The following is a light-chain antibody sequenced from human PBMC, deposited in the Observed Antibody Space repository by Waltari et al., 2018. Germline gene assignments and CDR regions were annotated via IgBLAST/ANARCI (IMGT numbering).Light chain of an antibody. CDR1: SSDIGAGYL. J-gene: IGLJ3*02. V-gene: IGLV1-40*01. Sequence: QSVLTQPPSVSGAPGQRVTISCPGSSSDIGAGYLVHWYQQLPGTAPKLLIYDNSNRPSGVPDRLSGSKSGSSASLAITGLQAEDEADYYCQSFDYRLDGSRVFGGGTKLTVL. CDR2: DNS. CDR3: QSFDYRLDGSRV.